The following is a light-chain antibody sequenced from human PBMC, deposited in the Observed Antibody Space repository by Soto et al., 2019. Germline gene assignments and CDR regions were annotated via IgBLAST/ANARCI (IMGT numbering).Light chain of an antibody. V-gene: IGLV1-40*01. CDR3: QSYDTPVYV. Sequence: QSVLTQPPSVSGAPGQRVTISCAGGSSSIGAGYDVHWYQQLPGTAPKLLIYGNSNRPSGVPDRFSGSRSGTSASLAITGLQPEDEADYYCQSYDTPVYVFGGGTKLTVL. J-gene: IGLJ1*01. CDR1: SSSIGAGYD. CDR2: GNS.